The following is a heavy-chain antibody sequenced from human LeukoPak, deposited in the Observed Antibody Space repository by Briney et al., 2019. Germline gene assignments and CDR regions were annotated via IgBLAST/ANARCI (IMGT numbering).Heavy chain of an antibody. Sequence: SQTLSLTCAISGDSVSSNSAAWNWLRHSPSRGLEWLGMTVDRSKWYNDYAVSVKSRITINPATSKNQCSLQLNSVTPEDTAVYYCARDPHTGAFDIGGQGTMVTVSS. CDR3: ARDPHTGAFDI. V-gene: IGHV6-1*01. J-gene: IGHJ3*02. CDR2: TVDRSKWYN. CDR1: GDSVSSNSAA.